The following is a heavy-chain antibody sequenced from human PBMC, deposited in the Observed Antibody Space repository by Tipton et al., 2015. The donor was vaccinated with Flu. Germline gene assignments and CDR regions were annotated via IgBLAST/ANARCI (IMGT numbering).Heavy chain of an antibody. CDR3: ASVRHPV. CDR2: INTDGRTT. CDR1: GFTFTSAW. V-gene: IGHV3-74*03. J-gene: IGHJ4*02. Sequence: SLRLSCEASGFTFTSAWFHWVRQAPGKGLVWISRINTDGRTTAYAGSVKGRFTISRDNAKNTLYLQMNSLSAEDTAVYYCASVRHPVWGQGTLVTVSS.